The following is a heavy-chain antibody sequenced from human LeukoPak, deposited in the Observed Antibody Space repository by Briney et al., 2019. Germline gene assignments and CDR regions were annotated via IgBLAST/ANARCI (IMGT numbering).Heavy chain of an antibody. CDR3: AKDPQIMTTFSHYFDY. V-gene: IGHV3-30-3*01. D-gene: IGHD3-16*01. Sequence: GGSLRLSCAASGFTFSSYAMHWVRQAPGKGLEWVAVISYDGSNKYYADSVKGRFTISRDNSKNTLYLQMNSLRAEDTAVYYCAKDPQIMTTFSHYFDYWGQGTLVTVSS. J-gene: IGHJ4*02. CDR1: GFTFSSYA. CDR2: ISYDGSNK.